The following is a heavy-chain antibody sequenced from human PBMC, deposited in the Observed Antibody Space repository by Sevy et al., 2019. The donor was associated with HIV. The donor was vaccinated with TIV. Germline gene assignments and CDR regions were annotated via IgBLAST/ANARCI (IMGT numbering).Heavy chain of an antibody. D-gene: IGHD6-13*01. V-gene: IGHV3-23*01. CDR1: GFTLSSYA. CDR2: INNSGGST. J-gene: IGHJ4*02. CDR3: VKERVGYISSWYYFDY. Sequence: GGSLRLSCLASGFTLSSYAMSWVRQAPGKGLEWVAVINNSGGSTDYADSVRGRFSISRDNPNVYLEMNSLRVEDTAVYYCVKERVGYISSWYYFDYWGQGTLVTVSS.